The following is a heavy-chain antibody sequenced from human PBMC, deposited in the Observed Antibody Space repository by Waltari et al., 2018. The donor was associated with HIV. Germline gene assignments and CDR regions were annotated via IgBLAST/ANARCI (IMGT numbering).Heavy chain of an antibody. J-gene: IGHJ4*02. CDR3: ASPGTYDSSGYYPFLDY. Sequence: QVQLVQSGSEVRKPGSSVKVSCTASGGSFRSFTFHWVRQAPGQGLEWLGGISPALERARYALSLEGILTSSADVSASTLYMEWTGLKSEDTAMYYCASPGTYDSSGYYPFLDYWGQGTPVTVSS. V-gene: IGHV1-69*01. CDR1: GGSFRSFT. D-gene: IGHD3-22*01. CDR2: ISPALERA.